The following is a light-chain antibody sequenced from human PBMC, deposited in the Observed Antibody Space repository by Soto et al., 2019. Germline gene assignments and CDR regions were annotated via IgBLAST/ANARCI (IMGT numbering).Light chain of an antibody. CDR3: QVWDIMTDNYV. Sequence: SYELTQSPSVSVAPEKTATITCGGNNIGNKRVHWYRQKPGQAPVLLISYDSDRPSGIPERFSASNSGNTATLTISRVEAGDEADYYCQVWDIMTDNYVFGSGTKVTVL. CDR1: NIGNKR. CDR2: YDS. V-gene: IGLV3-21*04. J-gene: IGLJ1*01.